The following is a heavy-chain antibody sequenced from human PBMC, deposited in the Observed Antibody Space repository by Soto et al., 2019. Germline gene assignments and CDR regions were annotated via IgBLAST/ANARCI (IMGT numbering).Heavy chain of an antibody. CDR3: AKEPYDFWSGYTPGAFDI. V-gene: IGHV3-23*01. Sequence: GGSLRLSCAASGFTFSSYAMSWVRQAPGKGLEWVSAISGSGGSTYYADSVKGRFTISRDNSKNTLYLQMNSLRAEDTAVYYCAKEPYDFWSGYTPGAFDIWGQGTMVTVSS. CDR1: GFTFSSYA. J-gene: IGHJ3*02. CDR2: ISGSGGST. D-gene: IGHD3-3*01.